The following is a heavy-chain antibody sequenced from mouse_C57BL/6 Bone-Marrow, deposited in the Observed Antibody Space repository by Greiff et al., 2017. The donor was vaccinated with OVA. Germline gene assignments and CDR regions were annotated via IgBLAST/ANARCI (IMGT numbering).Heavy chain of an antibody. D-gene: IGHD1-1*01. CDR1: GYTFTSYW. V-gene: IGHV1-64*01. Sequence: QVQLQQPGAELVKPGASVKLSCKASGYTFTSYWMHWVKQRPGQGLEWIGMIHPNSGSTNYNEKFKSKATLTVDKSSSTAYMQLSSLTSEDSAVYYCARSYYCGSSCDYWGQGTTLTVSS. J-gene: IGHJ2*01. CDR2: IHPNSGST. CDR3: ARSYYCGSSCDY.